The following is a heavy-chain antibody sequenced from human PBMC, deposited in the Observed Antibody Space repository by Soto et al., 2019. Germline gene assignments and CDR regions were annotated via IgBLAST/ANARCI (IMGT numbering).Heavy chain of an antibody. CDR2: IGTHADTT. J-gene: IGHJ3*02. V-gene: IGHV3-23*01. Sequence: EVQLLESGGGLVQPGGSLRLSCAASGFNFSTYALTWVRQAPGKGLEWVSSIGTHADTTYYVDSVKGRFSISRDNSKNTVYLQMSSLSAEDTAVYYCARPYVEVAVNDAFDIWGRGTMVTVSS. CDR1: GFNFSTYA. D-gene: IGHD3-16*01. CDR3: ARPYVEVAVNDAFDI.